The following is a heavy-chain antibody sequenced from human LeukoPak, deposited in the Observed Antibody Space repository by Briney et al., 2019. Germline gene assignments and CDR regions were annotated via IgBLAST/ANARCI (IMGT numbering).Heavy chain of an antibody. Sequence: GGSLRLSCAASGFTFSSYSMNWVRQAPGKGLEWVSSIRSSSSYIYYADSVKGRFTISRDNAKNSLYLQMNSLRAEDTAVYYCARDGYSSGWYADYWGQGTLVTVSS. V-gene: IGHV3-21*01. CDR1: GFTFSSYS. D-gene: IGHD6-19*01. CDR3: ARDGYSSGWYADY. CDR2: IRSSSSYI. J-gene: IGHJ4*02.